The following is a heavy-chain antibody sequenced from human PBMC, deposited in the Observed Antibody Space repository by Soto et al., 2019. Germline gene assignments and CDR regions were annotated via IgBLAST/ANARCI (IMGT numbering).Heavy chain of an antibody. J-gene: IGHJ6*03. CDR2: ISYDGSNK. V-gene: IGHV3-30*18. Sequence: QVQLVESGGGVVQPGRSLRLSCAASGFTFSSYGMHWVRQAPGKGLEWVAVISYDGSNKYYADSVKGRFTISRDNSKNTLYLQMNSLRAEDTAVYYCAKDHDLHGDYGYYYYYMDVWGKGTTVTVSS. CDR1: GFTFSSYG. CDR3: AKDHDLHGDYGYYYYYMDV. D-gene: IGHD4-17*01.